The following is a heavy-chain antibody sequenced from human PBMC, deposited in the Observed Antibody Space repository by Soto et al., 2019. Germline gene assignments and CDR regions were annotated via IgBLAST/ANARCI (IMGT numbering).Heavy chain of an antibody. Sequence: QVQLVEFGGGVVQPGRSLRLSCAASGFTFSSYGMHWVRQAPGKGLEWVAVISYDGSNKYYADSVKGRFTISRDNSKNTLYLQMNSLRAEDTAVYYCAKVAHGDYELVMDVWGQGTTVTVSS. V-gene: IGHV3-30*18. CDR2: ISYDGSNK. CDR3: AKVAHGDYELVMDV. D-gene: IGHD4-17*01. J-gene: IGHJ6*02. CDR1: GFTFSSYG.